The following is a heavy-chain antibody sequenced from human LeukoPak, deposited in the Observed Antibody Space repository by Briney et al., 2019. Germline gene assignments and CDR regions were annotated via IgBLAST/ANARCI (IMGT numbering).Heavy chain of an antibody. V-gene: IGHV3-74*01. D-gene: IGHD3-9*01. CDR2: INSDGSST. Sequence: GGSLRLSCAASGFTFDDYGMSWVRQAPGKGLEWVSRINSDGSSTSYADSVKGRFTISRDNAKYTLYLHMNSLRAEDTAVYYCARDGDYDNYFDYWGQGTLVTVSS. CDR1: GFTFDDYG. CDR3: ARDGDYDNYFDY. J-gene: IGHJ4*02.